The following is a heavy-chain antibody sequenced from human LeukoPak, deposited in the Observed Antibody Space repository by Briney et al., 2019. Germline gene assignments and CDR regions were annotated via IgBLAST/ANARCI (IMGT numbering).Heavy chain of an antibody. CDR2: INPNSGAT. Sequence: GASVKVSCKASGYTFIGYFMHWVRQAPGQGLEWMGWINPNSGATNYAQNFQGRVTLTRDTSTSTVYMELSSLRSEDTAIYYCARIRDGYNDAYDIWGQGTVVTVPS. CDR1: GYTFIGYF. D-gene: IGHD5-24*01. CDR3: ARIRDGYNDAYDI. J-gene: IGHJ3*02. V-gene: IGHV1-2*02.